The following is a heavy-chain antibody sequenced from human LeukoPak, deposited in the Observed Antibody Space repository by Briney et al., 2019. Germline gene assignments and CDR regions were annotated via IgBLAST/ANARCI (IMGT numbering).Heavy chain of an antibody. CDR2: IYYSGST. V-gene: IGHV4-39*07. J-gene: IGHJ5*01. CDR1: GGSISSSSYY. D-gene: IGHD2-2*02. CDR3: ARVVPAAIHGWFDT. Sequence: SETLSLTCTVSGGSISSSSYYWGWIRQPPGKGLEWIGRIYYSGSTYYTPSLKSRVTISVDTSKNQFSLKPSSVTAADTAVYYCARVVPAAIHGWFDTWGQEPWSPSPQ.